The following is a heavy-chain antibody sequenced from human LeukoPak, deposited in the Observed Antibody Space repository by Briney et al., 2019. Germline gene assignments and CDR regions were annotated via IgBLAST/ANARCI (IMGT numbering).Heavy chain of an antibody. CDR3: ARDSRYGSGSCLAFDR. V-gene: IGHV3-7*01. J-gene: IGHJ3*02. D-gene: IGHD3-10*01. CDR2: IKQDGSEK. Sequence: GGSLRLSCAASGFTFSSYWMSWVRQAPGKGLEWVANIKQDGSEKYYVDSVKGRFTISRDNAKNSLYLQMNSLRAEDTAVYYCARDSRYGSGSCLAFDRWGQGTMVTVSS. CDR1: GFTFSSYW.